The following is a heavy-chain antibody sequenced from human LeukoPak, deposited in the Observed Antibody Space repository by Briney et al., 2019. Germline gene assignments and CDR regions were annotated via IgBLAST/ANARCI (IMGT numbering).Heavy chain of an antibody. Sequence: PGGSLRLSCAASGFIFDDYVMHWVRQVPGKGLEWVSRISWDGGNIYYADSVKGRFTISRDNAKNSLYLQMNSLRAEDTAVYYCTRGAGTGWRFDSWGQGTLLTVSS. V-gene: IGHV3-43D*03. J-gene: IGHJ4*02. D-gene: IGHD6-19*01. CDR1: GFIFDDYV. CDR3: TRGAGTGWRFDS. CDR2: ISWDGGNI.